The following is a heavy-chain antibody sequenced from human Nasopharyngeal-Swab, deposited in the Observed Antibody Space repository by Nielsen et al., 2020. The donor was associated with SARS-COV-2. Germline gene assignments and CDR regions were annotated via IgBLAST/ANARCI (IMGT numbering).Heavy chain of an antibody. Sequence: PGKGLVWVSRINSDGSSTSYADSVKGRFTISRDNAKNTLYLHMNSLRAEDTAVYYCARERLGGYGDYCYFDYWGQGTLVTVSS. J-gene: IGHJ4*02. D-gene: IGHD4-17*01. CDR2: INSDGSST. CDR3: ARERLGGYGDYCYFDY. V-gene: IGHV3-74*01.